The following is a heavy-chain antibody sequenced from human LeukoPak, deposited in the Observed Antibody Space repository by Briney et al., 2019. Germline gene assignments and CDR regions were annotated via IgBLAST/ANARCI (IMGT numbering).Heavy chain of an antibody. J-gene: IGHJ6*02. V-gene: IGHV3-48*03. CDR1: GFTFSSYE. D-gene: IGHD2/OR15-2a*01. CDR3: ARIGTTTRGPAGSDV. Sequence: PGGSLTLSCAASGFTFSSYEMNWVRQAPGKGLEWVSYIASGGGANRFYSESVKGRFTISRGNAKNSLYLHMNSLRAEDTGVYYCARIGTTTRGPAGSDVWGQGTTVTVSS. CDR2: IASGGGANR.